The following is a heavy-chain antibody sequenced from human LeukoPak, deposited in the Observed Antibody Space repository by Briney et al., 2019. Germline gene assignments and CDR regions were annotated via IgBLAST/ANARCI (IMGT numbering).Heavy chain of an antibody. J-gene: IGHJ4*02. CDR2: LYTSGST. CDR1: GGSISTYF. V-gene: IGHV4-4*07. D-gene: IGHD2/OR15-2a*01. Sequence: SETLSLTCTVSGGSISTYFWSWIRQPAGKGLEWIGRLYTSGSTNYNPSLKSRLTMSADTSKNQFSLNLRSVTAADTAIYYCAGHHPRNTVDFWGQGTLVTVSS. CDR3: AGHHPRNTVDF.